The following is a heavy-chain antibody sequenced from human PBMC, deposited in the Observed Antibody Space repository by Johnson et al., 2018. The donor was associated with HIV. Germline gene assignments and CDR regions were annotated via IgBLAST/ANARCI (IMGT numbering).Heavy chain of an antibody. D-gene: IGHD2-8*01. CDR2: IGTTGDT. J-gene: IGHJ3*02. Sequence: MLLVESGGGLVQPGGSLRLSCAASGFSSSRYAMHWIRQATGKGLEWVSGIGTTGDTYYPGSVKGRFTISRDHAKNTLHLQMNSLRPEDTAVYYCARNSGNGLVLRGDAFDMWGQGTMVTVSS. CDR3: ARNSGNGLVLRGDAFDM. V-gene: IGHV3-13*01. CDR1: GFSSSRYA.